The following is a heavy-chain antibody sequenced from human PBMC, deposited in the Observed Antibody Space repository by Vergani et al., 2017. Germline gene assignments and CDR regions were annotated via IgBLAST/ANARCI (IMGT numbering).Heavy chain of an antibody. V-gene: IGHV3-23*01. Sequence: EVQLLQSGGGVIQPGGSVRLSCAASGFTFSSYAMSWVRQAPGKGLEWVSAISGSGGSTYYADSVKGRFTISRDNSKNTLYLQMNSLRAEDTAVYYCAMEATVTTIRGYGAFEIWGQGTMVNVSS. CDR2: ISGSGGST. CDR1: GFTFSSYA. D-gene: IGHD4-17*01. CDR3: AMEATVTTIRGYGAFEI. J-gene: IGHJ3*02.